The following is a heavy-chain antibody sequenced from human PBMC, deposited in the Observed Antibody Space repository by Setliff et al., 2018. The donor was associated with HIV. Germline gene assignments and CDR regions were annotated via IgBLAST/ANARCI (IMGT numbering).Heavy chain of an antibody. CDR1: GFTFSNYD. CDR3: ATPRNYYGGGSLDH. CDR2: ITSSGSVT. J-gene: IGHJ4*02. V-gene: IGHV3-48*03. D-gene: IGHD3-10*01. Sequence: HPGGSLRLSCAASGFTFSNYDMHWVRQAPGKGLEWVASITSSGSVTYYRDSVRGWFTISRDNARNFLFLQMSSLRVEDTAIYYCATPRNYYGGGSLDHWGQGTLVTVSS.